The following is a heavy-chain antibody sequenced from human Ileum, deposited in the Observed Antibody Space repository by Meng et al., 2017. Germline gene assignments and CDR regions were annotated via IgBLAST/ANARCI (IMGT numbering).Heavy chain of an antibody. CDR2: ISSSSSYI. Sequence: EVALGVLWGGLVKPGGSLRLSCAASGFTFSSYSMNWVRQAPGKGLEWVSSISSSSSYIYYADSVKGRFTISRDNAKNSLYLQMNSLRAEDTAVYYCARGGYSYGLLFDYWGQGTLVTVSS. CDR3: ARGGYSYGLLFDY. D-gene: IGHD5-18*01. CDR1: GFTFSSYS. V-gene: IGHV3-21*01. J-gene: IGHJ4*02.